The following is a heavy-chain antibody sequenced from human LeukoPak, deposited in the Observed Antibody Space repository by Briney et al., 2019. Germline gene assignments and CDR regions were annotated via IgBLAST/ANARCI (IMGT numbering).Heavy chain of an antibody. V-gene: IGHV3-21*04. D-gene: IGHD5-18*01. CDR2: ITSSSTYM. Sequence: PGGSLRLSCAASGFTFSTYNMNWVRRTPGKGLEWVSSITSSSTYMFYADSVRGRFTISRDNAENSLYLQMNGLRGDDTAIYYCAKGTAQWLKFDFWGQGTLVTVSS. J-gene: IGHJ4*02. CDR1: GFTFSTYN. CDR3: AKGTAQWLKFDF.